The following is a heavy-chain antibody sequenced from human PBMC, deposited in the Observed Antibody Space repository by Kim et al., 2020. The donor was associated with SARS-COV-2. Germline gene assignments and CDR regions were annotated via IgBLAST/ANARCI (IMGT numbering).Heavy chain of an antibody. CDR1: GYTFTGYY. J-gene: IGHJ4*02. CDR2: INPNSGGT. CDR3: AATEWLSAVAGTEDTPFDY. V-gene: IGHV1-2*02. Sequence: ASVKVSCKASGYTFTGYYMHWVRQAPGQGLEWMGWINPNSGGTNYAQKFQGRVTMTRDTSISTAYMELSRLRSDDTAVYYCAATEWLSAVAGTEDTPFDYWGQGTLVTVSS. D-gene: IGHD6-19*01.